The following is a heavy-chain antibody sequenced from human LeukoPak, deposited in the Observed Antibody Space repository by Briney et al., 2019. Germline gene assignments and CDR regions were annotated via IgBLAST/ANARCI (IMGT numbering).Heavy chain of an antibody. CDR2: INGSGGST. J-gene: IGHJ4*02. CDR1: GFTFSSYA. D-gene: IGHD3-16*01. CDR3: AKGYYDYVWGSYYFDY. V-gene: IGHV3-23*01. Sequence: GGSLRLSCAASGFTFSSYAMSWVRQAPGKGLEWVSAINGSGGSTYYADSVKGRFTISRDNSKTTLYLQMNSLRAEDTAVYYCAKGYYDYVWGSYYFDYWGQGTLVTVFS.